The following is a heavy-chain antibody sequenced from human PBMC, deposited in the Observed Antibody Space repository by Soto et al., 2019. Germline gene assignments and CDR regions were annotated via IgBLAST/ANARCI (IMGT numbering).Heavy chain of an antibody. V-gene: IGHV1-2*04. Sequence: ASVKVSCKASGYTFTGYYMNWVRQAPGQGLEWMGWINPNSGGTNYAQKFQGWVTMTRDTSISTAYMEVGRLRSDDTAVYYCARRYGDNNWFDPWGQGTLVTVSS. CDR3: ARRYGDNNWFDP. CDR2: INPNSGGT. CDR1: GYTFTGYY. D-gene: IGHD4-17*01. J-gene: IGHJ5*02.